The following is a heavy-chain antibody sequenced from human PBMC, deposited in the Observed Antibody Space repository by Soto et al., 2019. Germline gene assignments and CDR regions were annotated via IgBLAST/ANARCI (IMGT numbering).Heavy chain of an antibody. D-gene: IGHD3-22*01. V-gene: IGHV1-46*01. Sequence: ASVKVSCKASGYTLIMYYIHWMRQAPGQGLEWMGLINPSGGSTTYAQKFQGRVTMTRDTSTSTVYMDLSSLKSEDTAVYYCARASDSSGYYYAIDYWGQGTQVTVAS. J-gene: IGHJ4*02. CDR1: GYTLIMYY. CDR2: INPSGGST. CDR3: ARASDSSGYYYAIDY.